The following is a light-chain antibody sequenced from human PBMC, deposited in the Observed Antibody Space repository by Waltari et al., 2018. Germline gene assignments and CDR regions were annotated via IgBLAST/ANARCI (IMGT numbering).Light chain of an antibody. CDR2: DVN. CDR1: SSDVGGDTY. V-gene: IGLV2-11*01. Sequence: QSALTQPRSVSGSPGQPVTISCTGTSSDVGGDTYVSWYQQHPGKAPKLMIYDVNKRPSGVPDRFSGSKSGNTASLTISGLQAEDEADFYCCSYAGSYILVFGGGTKLTVL. J-gene: IGLJ2*01. CDR3: CSYAGSYILV.